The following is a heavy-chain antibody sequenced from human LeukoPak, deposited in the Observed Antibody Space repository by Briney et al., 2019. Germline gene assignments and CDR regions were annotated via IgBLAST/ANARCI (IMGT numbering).Heavy chain of an antibody. D-gene: IGHD3-22*01. CDR2: IYKSGST. V-gene: IGHV4-61*09. J-gene: IGHJ2*01. Sequence: SETLSLTCTVSGGSISSGSYYCSWIRQPAGKGLEWIGHIYKSGSTNYNPSLKSRVTMSVDTSKNQFSLKLSSVTAADTAVYYCAREFRYSSGYYRQGYFDLWGRGTLVTVSS. CDR1: GGSISSGSYY. CDR3: AREFRYSSGYYRQGYFDL.